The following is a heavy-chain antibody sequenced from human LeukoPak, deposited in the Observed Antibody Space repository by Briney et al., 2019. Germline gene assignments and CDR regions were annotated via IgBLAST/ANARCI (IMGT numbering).Heavy chain of an antibody. CDR1: GFTFSSYW. CDR2: IKQDGSEK. V-gene: IGHV3-7*01. Sequence: GGSLRLSCAAPGFTFSSYWMSWVRQAPGKGLEWVANIKQDGSEKYYVDSVKGRFTISRDNAKNSLYLQMNSLRAEDTAVYYCARDPLAYYYDSSGYYFDYWGQGTLVTVSS. D-gene: IGHD3-22*01. CDR3: ARDPLAYYYDSSGYYFDY. J-gene: IGHJ4*02.